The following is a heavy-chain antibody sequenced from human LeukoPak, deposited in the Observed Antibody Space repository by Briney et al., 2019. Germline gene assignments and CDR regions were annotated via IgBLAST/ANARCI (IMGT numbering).Heavy chain of an antibody. CDR3: ARADTAMMGLYYYGMDV. V-gene: IGHV4-61*01. CDR2: IYYSGST. D-gene: IGHD5-18*01. Sequence: SETLSLTCTVSGGSVSSGSYYRSWIRQPPGKGLEWIGYIYYSGSTNYNPSLKSRVTISVDTSKNQFSLKLSSVTAADTAVYYCARADTAMMGLYYYGMDVWGQGTTVTVSS. J-gene: IGHJ6*02. CDR1: GGSVSSGSYY.